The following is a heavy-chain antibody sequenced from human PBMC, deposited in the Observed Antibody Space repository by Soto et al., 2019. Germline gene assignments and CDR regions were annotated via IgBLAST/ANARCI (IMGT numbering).Heavy chain of an antibody. J-gene: IGHJ6*02. CDR2: IIPIFGTA. CDR1: GGTFSSYA. D-gene: IGHD6-13*01. V-gene: IGHV1-69*06. CDR3: ARGPYSSSWYIHYGMDV. Sequence: QVQLVQSGAEVKKPGSSVKVSCKASGGTFSSYAISWVRQAPGQGLEWMGGIIPIFGTANYAQKFQGRVTITADKSTSTAYMELRSLRSEDTAVYYCARGPYSSSWYIHYGMDVWGQGTTVTVSS.